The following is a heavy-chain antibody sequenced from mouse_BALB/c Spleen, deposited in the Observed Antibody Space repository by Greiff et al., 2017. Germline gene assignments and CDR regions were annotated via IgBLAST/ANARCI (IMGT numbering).Heavy chain of an antibody. Sequence: EVQLQQSGPELVKPGASVKMSCKASGYTFTSYVMHWVKQKPGQGLEWIGYINPYNDGTKYNEKFKGKATLTSDKSSSTAYMELSSLTSEDSAVYYCARSAYYGSSYFDYWGQGTTLTVSS. CDR1: GYTFTSYV. J-gene: IGHJ2*01. CDR2: INPYNDGT. D-gene: IGHD1-1*01. V-gene: IGHV1-14*01. CDR3: ARSAYYGSSYFDY.